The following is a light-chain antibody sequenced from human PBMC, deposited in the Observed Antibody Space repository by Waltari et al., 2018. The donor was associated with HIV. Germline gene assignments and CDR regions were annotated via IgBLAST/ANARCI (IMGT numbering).Light chain of an antibody. CDR3: ETWDHNIRV. J-gene: IGLJ3*02. Sequence: QPVLTQSSSASASLGSSVKLTCTLSSGHSSYIIAWHQQQPGKAPRYLMKLEGNGDYNKVSGVPDRFSGSSSGADRYLTMSNVQSEDEADYYCETWDHNIRVFGGGTKLTVL. V-gene: IGLV4-60*03. CDR2: LEGNGDY. CDR1: SGHSSYI.